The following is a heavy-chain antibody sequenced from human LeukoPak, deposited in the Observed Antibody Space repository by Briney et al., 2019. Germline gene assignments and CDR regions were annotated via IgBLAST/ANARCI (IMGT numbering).Heavy chain of an antibody. J-gene: IGHJ6*02. Sequence: GGSLRLSCAASGFTFSSYAMSWVRRAPGKGVEWVSAISGSGGSTHYADSVKGRFTISRDNSKNTLYLQMNSLRAEDTAVYYCAKSHLTGTDYYYYGMDVWGQGTTVTVSS. CDR3: AKSHLTGTDYYYYGMDV. CDR2: ISGSGGST. V-gene: IGHV3-23*01. CDR1: GFTFSSYA. D-gene: IGHD1-7*01.